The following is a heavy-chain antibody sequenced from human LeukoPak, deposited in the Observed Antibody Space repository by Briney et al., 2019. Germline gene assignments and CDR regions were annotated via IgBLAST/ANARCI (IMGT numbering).Heavy chain of an antibody. Sequence: KPSETLSLTCSGCGGPISSYHWSCIRQPPGKALEWIGYIYYSGSTNYHPSLKSRLTISVDAAKKQFSAKLSSVTAADTAVYYCARESEGASEFAYWGQGTLVTVSS. V-gene: IGHV4-59*12. J-gene: IGHJ4*02. CDR3: ARESEGASEFAY. D-gene: IGHD1-26*01. CDR1: GGPISSYH. CDR2: IYYSGST.